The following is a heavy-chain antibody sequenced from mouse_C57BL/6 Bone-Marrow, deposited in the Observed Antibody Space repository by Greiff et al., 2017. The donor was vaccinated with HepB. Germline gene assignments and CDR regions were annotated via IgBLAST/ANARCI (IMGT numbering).Heavy chain of an antibody. D-gene: IGHD1-1*01. CDR2: IYPGDGDT. V-gene: IGHV1-82*01. J-gene: IGHJ4*01. CDR3: ARWIFYYYGSCYAMDY. Sequence: VQLQQSGPELVKPGASVKISCKASGYAFSSSWMNWVKQRPGKGLEWIGRIYPGDGDTNYNGKFKGKATLTADKSSSTAYMQLSSLTSEDSAVYFCARWIFYYYGSCYAMDYWGQGTSVTVSS. CDR1: GYAFSSSW.